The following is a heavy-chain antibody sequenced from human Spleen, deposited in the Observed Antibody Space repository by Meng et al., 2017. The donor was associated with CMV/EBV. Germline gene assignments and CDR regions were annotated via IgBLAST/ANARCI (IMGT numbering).Heavy chain of an antibody. CDR2: IRSKANNYAT. J-gene: IGHJ4*02. CDR3: TRQGQVVFDY. D-gene: IGHD1-1*01. V-gene: IGHV3-73*01. Sequence: GGSLRLSCAASGFTFSNYAMHWVRQASGKGLEWVGRIRSKANNYATAYAASVKGRFTISRDDSKMTAYLEMNSLKTEDTAVYYCTRQGQVVFDYWGQGALVTVSS. CDR1: GFTFSNYA.